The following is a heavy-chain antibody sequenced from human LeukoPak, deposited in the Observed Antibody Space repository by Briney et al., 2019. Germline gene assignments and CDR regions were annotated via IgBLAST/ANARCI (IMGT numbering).Heavy chain of an antibody. Sequence: PGGSLRLSCAASGFTFSSYGMHWVRQAPGKGLEWVAFIRYDGSNKYYADSVKGRFTISRDNSKNTLYLQMNSLRAEDTAVYYCAKDGQYCSSTSCYGVYWGQGTLVTVSS. CDR3: AKDGQYCSSTSCYGVY. CDR2: IRYDGSNK. V-gene: IGHV3-30*02. CDR1: GFTFSSYG. J-gene: IGHJ4*02. D-gene: IGHD2-2*01.